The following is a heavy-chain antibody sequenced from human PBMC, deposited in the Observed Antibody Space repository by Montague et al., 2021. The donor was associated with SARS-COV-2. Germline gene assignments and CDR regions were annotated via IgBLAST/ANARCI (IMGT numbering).Heavy chain of an antibody. V-gene: IGHV2-70*11. Sequence: PALVKPTQTLTLTCTFSGFSLSTSGMCVSWIRQPPGKALEWLARIDWDDDKYYSTSLKTRLTISKDTSKNQVVLTMTNMDPVDTATYYCARTMTTVTTADGLGDYYYGMDVWGQGTTVTVSS. CDR3: ARTMTTVTTADGLGDYYYGMDV. CDR1: GFSLSTSGMC. CDR2: IDWDDDK. J-gene: IGHJ6*02. D-gene: IGHD4-17*01.